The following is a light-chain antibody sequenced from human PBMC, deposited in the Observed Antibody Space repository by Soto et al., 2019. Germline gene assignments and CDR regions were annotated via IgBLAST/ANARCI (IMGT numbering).Light chain of an antibody. CDR2: TAS. CDR1: QSISTW. J-gene: IGKJ5*01. CDR3: QQANSFPIT. V-gene: IGKV1-5*03. Sequence: RMTQSPATLSASLGDRVTITCSASQSISTWLAWYQQKQGKAPKILIYTASSLESGVPSRFSGSGYGTDFNLTISSLQTEDFATYYCQQANSFPITFGQGTRLEIK.